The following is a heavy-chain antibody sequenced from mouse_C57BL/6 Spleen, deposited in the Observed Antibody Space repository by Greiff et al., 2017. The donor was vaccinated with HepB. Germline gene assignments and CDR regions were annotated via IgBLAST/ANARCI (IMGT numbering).Heavy chain of an antibody. J-gene: IGHJ3*01. Sequence: EVKLMESGGGLVKPGGSLKLSCAASGFTFSDYGMHWVRQAPEKGLEWVAYISSGSSTIYYADTVKGRFTISRDNAKNTLFLQMTSLRSEDTAMYYCARENYGSSIAYWGQRTLVTVSA. D-gene: IGHD1-1*01. CDR1: GFTFSDYG. CDR2: ISSGSSTI. CDR3: ARENYGSSIAY. V-gene: IGHV5-17*01.